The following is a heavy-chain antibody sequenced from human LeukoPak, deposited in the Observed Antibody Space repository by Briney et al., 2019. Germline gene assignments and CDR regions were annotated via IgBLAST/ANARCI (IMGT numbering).Heavy chain of an antibody. CDR3: ARHGGGGESYPRVFDY. Sequence: PSETLSLTCPVSGDSISSRTNYWGWIRQPPGKGLEWIGCIYYNGNTYYNPSLRSRVTISLDTSKNQFSLKLSSVTAADTAVYYCARHGGGGESYPRVFDYWGRGNLVTVSS. CDR1: GDSISSRTNY. CDR2: IYYNGNT. V-gene: IGHV4-39*01. J-gene: IGHJ4*02. D-gene: IGHD1-26*01.